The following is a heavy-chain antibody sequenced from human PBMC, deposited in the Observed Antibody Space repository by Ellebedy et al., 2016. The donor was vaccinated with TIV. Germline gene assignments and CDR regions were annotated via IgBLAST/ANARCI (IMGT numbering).Heavy chain of an antibody. Sequence: PGGSLRLSCAASGFTFNNYAMSWVRQAPGKGLQWVASISSSGQTTYYADSVKGRFTISRDNSKRTLYLQMYNLRAEDTATYYCAKDSDVLRYFDWFSAWGQGTQVTVSS. V-gene: IGHV3-23*01. CDR2: ISSSGQTT. CDR1: GFTFNNYA. D-gene: IGHD3-9*01. CDR3: AKDSDVLRYFDWFSA. J-gene: IGHJ5*02.